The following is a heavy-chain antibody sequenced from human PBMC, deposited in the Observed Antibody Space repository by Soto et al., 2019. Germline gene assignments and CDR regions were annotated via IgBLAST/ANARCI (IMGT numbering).Heavy chain of an antibody. Sequence: PSETLSLTCTVSGGSISSYYWSWIRQPPGKGLEWIGYIYYSGSTNYNPSLKSRVTISVDTSKNQFSLKLTSVTAADTAVYYCARDRGGATSSFDYWGQGTLVTVSS. CDR1: GGSISSYY. V-gene: IGHV4-59*12. CDR3: ARDRGGATSSFDY. D-gene: IGHD1-26*01. CDR2: IYYSGST. J-gene: IGHJ4*02.